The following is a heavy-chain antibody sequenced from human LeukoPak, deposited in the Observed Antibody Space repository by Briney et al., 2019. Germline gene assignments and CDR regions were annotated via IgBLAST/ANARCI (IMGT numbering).Heavy chain of an antibody. CDR1: GYTFTSYY. CDR2: INPNSGST. CDR3: ARGDGYIRYGMDA. J-gene: IGHJ6*02. Sequence: ASVKVSCKASGYTFTSYYMHWVRQAPGQGLEWMGIINPNSGSTTYAQNFQGRVTMTRDTSTSTVYMELSSPRSEDTAVYYCARGDGYIRYGMDAWGQGTTVTVSS. D-gene: IGHD5-12*01. V-gene: IGHV1-46*01.